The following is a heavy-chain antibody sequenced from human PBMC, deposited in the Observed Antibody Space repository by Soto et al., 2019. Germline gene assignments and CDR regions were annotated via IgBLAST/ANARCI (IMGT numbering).Heavy chain of an antibody. J-gene: IGHJ5*02. CDR1: CYTFTSYG. CDR3: ARDHQVERFLEWLFENNWFDP. Sequence: ASAKVSCKASCYTFTSYGISWVRQAPGQGLEWMGWISAYNGNTNYAQKLQGRVTMTTDTSTSTAYMELRSLRSDDTAVYYCARDHQVERFLEWLFENNWFDPWGQGTLVTVSS. V-gene: IGHV1-18*01. CDR2: ISAYNGNT. D-gene: IGHD3-3*01.